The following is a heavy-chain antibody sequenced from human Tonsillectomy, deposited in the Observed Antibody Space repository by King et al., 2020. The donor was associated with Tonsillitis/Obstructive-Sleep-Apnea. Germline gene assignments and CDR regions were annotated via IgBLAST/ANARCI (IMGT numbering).Heavy chain of an antibody. V-gene: IGHV4-59*01. CDR1: GGSISSYY. J-gene: IGHJ2*01. D-gene: IGHD2-2*02. Sequence: VQLQESGPGLVKPSETLSLTCTVSGGSISSYYWSWIRQPPGKGLEGIGYIYYSVSTNYNPSLKSRVTISADTSKNQFSLKLSSVTAADTAVYYCAREPTQGYCSSTSCYTEGYWYFDLWGRGTLVTVSS. CDR2: IYYSVST. CDR3: AREPTQGYCSSTSCYTEGYWYFDL.